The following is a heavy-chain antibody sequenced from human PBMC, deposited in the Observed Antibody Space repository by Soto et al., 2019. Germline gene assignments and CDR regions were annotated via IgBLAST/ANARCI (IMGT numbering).Heavy chain of an antibody. CDR2: ISIDGSNK. V-gene: IGHV3-30*18. Sequence: GSLRLSCAASGFTFSSYGMHWVRRAPGKGLEWVAVISIDGSNKYYVDSVKGRFTISRDNSKNKVYLQMNSLRVEDTAVYYCAKSLRLGSTCVDVWGQGTTVTVSS. J-gene: IGHJ6*02. CDR3: AKSLRLGSTCVDV. CDR1: GFTFSSYG.